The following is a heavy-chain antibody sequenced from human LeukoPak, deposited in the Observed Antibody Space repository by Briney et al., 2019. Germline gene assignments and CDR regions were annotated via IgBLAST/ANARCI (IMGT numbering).Heavy chain of an antibody. CDR3: AREGVVGAYGHFDY. J-gene: IGHJ4*02. CDR1: GGSFSGYY. D-gene: IGHD2-15*01. V-gene: IGHV4-34*01. CDR2: INHSGST. Sequence: SETLSLTCAVDGGSFSGYYWSWIRQPPGKGLEWIGEINHSGSTNYNPSLKGRVTISVDTSKNQFSLQLSSVTAADPAVYYCAREGVVGAYGHFDYWGQGTLVTVSS.